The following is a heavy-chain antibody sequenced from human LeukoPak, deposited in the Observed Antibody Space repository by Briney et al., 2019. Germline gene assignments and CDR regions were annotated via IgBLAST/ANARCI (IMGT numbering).Heavy chain of an antibody. CDR3: ARVHYYYDSSGYYPLGYWYFDL. CDR1: GYSFTSYW. D-gene: IGHD3-22*01. Sequence: GESLQISCKGSGYSFTSYWIGWVRQMPGKGLEWMGIIYPGDSDTRYSPSFQGQVTISADKSISTAYLQWSSLKASDTAMYYCARVHYYYDSSGYYPLGYWYFDLWGRGTLVTVSS. V-gene: IGHV5-51*01. J-gene: IGHJ2*01. CDR2: IYPGDSDT.